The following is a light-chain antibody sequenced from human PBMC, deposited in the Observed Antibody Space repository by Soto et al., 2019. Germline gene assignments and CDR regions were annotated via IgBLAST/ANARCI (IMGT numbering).Light chain of an antibody. Sequence: QMTQSPSSLSASVGDRVTITCRASQSISSYLNWYQQKPGKAPNLLIYAASNLQSGVPSRFSGSGSGTDFTLTISSLQPEDFATYYCQQSYNSFTFGPGTKVDIK. CDR1: QSISSY. J-gene: IGKJ3*01. CDR3: QQSYNSFT. V-gene: IGKV1-39*01. CDR2: AAS.